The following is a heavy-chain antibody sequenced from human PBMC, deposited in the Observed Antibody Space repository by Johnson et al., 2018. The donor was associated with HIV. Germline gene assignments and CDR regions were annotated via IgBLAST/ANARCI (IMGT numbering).Heavy chain of an antibody. D-gene: IGHD2-8*02. CDR3: ARGPGGFGAFDI. CDR1: GFIFDDFG. Sequence: VQLVESGGGLVKPGGSLRLSCAASGFIFDDFGMNWVRHAPGKGLALVSVIYSGGSTYYADSVKGRFTISRDNSKNTLYLQMNSLRAEDTAVYYCARGPGGFGAFDIWGQGTMVTVSS. CDR2: IYSGGST. J-gene: IGHJ3*02. V-gene: IGHV3-66*02.